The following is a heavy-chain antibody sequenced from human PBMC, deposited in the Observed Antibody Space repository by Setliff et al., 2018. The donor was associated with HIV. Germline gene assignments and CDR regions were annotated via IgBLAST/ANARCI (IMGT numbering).Heavy chain of an antibody. Sequence: ASVKVSCKASGYTFSSHSIHWVRQAPGQGLEWMGWINAGNGNTKYSQKFQRRSTITRDTSASTVFMELSSLTSEDTAVYYCARDGCDGNKCYLYNWFDYWGQGIVVTVSS. CDR2: INAGNGNT. CDR3: ARDGCDGNKCYLYNWFDY. V-gene: IGHV1-3*01. D-gene: IGHD2-15*01. J-gene: IGHJ5*01. CDR1: GYTFSSHS.